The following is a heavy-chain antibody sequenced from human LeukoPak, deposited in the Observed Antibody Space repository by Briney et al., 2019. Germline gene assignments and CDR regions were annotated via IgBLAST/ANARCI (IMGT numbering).Heavy chain of an antibody. CDR1: GRSISSGGYY. D-gene: IGHD7-27*01. V-gene: IGHV4-31*03. CDR3: ARDYRGGIWGIQVGYFDY. CDR2: IYYSGST. Sequence: PSQTLSLTCTVSGRSISSGGYYWRWIRQHPGKGLEWIEYIYYSGSTYYNPSLKSRVTISVYTSKNQFSLKLSSVTAAATAVYYCARDYRGGIWGIQVGYFDYWGQGTLVTVSS. J-gene: IGHJ4*02.